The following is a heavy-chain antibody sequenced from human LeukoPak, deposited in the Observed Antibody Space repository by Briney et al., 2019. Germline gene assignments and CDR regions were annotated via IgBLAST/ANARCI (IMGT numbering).Heavy chain of an antibody. CDR1: GFTFSSYS. V-gene: IGHV3-48*01. CDR3: ARAIRL. J-gene: IGHJ4*02. CDR2: ISNSGDTI. D-gene: IGHD1-1*01. Sequence: GGSLRLSCAASGFTFSSYSMNWVRQAPGQGLEWVSYISNSGDTIYYADSVKGRFTISRDNAKNSVYLQMNSLRAEDTGIYYCARAIRLWGQGTLVTVSS.